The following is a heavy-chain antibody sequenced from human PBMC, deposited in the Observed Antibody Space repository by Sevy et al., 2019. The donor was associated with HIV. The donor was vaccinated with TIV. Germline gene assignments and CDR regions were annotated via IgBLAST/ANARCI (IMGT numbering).Heavy chain of an antibody. CDR3: AREAYCGGDCYSQTDYYYYYGMDV. V-gene: IGHV1-18*01. D-gene: IGHD2-21*02. Sequence: ASVKVSCKASGYTFTSYGISWVRQAPGQGLEWMGWISAYNGNTNYAQKLQGRVTMTTDTSTGTVYMELRSLRSDDTAVYYCAREAYCGGDCYSQTDYYYYYGMDVWGQGTTVTVSS. CDR2: ISAYNGNT. CDR1: GYTFTSYG. J-gene: IGHJ6*02.